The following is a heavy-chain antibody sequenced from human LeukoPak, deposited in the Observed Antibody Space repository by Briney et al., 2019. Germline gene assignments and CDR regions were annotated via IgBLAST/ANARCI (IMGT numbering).Heavy chain of an antibody. V-gene: IGHV4-34*01. J-gene: IGHJ4*02. CDR3: ARARGAVTIDY. CDR2: INDSGNT. D-gene: IGHD3-10*01. CDR1: GGTFSGHY. Sequence: SETLSLTCAVYGGTFSGHYWSWIRQSPGKGLEWIGEINDSGNTNYNPSLKSRVTLSADTSKNQFSLKLKSVTAADTAVYYCARARGAVTIDYWGQGTLVTVSS.